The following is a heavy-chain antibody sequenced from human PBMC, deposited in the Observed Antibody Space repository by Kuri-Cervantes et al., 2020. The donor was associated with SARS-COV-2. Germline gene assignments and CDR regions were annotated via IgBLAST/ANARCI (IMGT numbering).Heavy chain of an antibody. V-gene: IGHV1-2*02. CDR2: INPKSGAS. D-gene: IGHD2-2*02. J-gene: IGHJ6*03. CDR1: GYTFTSYY. CDR3: VKDVVSTFCAWGNCYISSYMDV. Sequence: ASVKVSCKASGYTFTSYYMHWVRQAPGQGLEWMGWINPKSGASSHAQKFQGRVTMTRATSINTVYMELSTLRSDDTAVYFCVKDVVSTFCAWGNCYISSYMDVWGRGTTVTVSS.